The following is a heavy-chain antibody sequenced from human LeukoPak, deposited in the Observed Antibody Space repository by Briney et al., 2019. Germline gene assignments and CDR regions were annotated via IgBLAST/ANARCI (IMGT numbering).Heavy chain of an antibody. V-gene: IGHV1-46*01. Sequence: GASVKVSCKASGYTFTSYYMHWVRQAPGQGLEWMGIINPSGGSTSYAQKFQGRVTMTRDMSSSTVYMELSSLRSEDTAVYYCARYPTYYYDSSGYYTGYFDYWGQGTLVTVSS. CDR2: INPSGGST. CDR3: ARYPTYYYDSSGYYTGYFDY. J-gene: IGHJ4*02. D-gene: IGHD3-22*01. CDR1: GYTFTSYY.